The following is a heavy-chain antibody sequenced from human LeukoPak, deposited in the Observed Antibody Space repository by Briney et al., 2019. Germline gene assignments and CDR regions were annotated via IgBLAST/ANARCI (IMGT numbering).Heavy chain of an antibody. CDR3: ARDAPGYSYGDY. D-gene: IGHD5-18*01. CDR1: GFTFSGYW. Sequence: GGSLRLSCAASGFTFSGYWMSWVRQAPGKGLEWVANIKQDGSEKSYVDSVKGRFTISRDNAKNSLYLQMDSLRAEDTAVYYCARDAPGYSYGDYWGQGTLVTVSS. J-gene: IGHJ4*02. V-gene: IGHV3-7*03. CDR2: IKQDGSEK.